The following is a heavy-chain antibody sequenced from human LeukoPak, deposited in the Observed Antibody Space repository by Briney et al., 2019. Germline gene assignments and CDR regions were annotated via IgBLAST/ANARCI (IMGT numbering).Heavy chain of an antibody. CDR3: ARKEASKSRPIDY. CDR1: GVSISSSNSY. CDR2: IYYTGNT. D-gene: IGHD1-26*01. V-gene: IGHV4-39*01. Sequence: SETLSLTCTVSGVSISSSNSYWGWIRQPPGKGLEWIASIYYTGNTYYNPSLKSRVTISEDTSKNQFSLTLTSVTAADTAVYYCARKEASKSRPIDYWGQGTLVTVSS. J-gene: IGHJ4*02.